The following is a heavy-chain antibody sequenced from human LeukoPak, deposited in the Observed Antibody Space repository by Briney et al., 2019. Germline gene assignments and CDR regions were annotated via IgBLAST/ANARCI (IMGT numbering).Heavy chain of an antibody. V-gene: IGHV3-7*01. D-gene: IGHD3-22*01. CDR1: GFTFSSYW. CDR2: IKQDGSEK. Sequence: PGGSLRLSCAASGFTFSSYWMSWVRQAPGKGRDGVANIKQDGSEKYYVDSVKGRFTISRDNAKNSLYLQMNSLRAEDTAVYYCARDSDYDSSGYQLHWGQGTLVTVSS. CDR3: ARDSDYDSSGYQLH. J-gene: IGHJ4*02.